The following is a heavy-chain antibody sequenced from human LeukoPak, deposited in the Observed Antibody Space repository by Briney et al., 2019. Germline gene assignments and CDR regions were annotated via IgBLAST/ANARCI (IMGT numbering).Heavy chain of an antibody. J-gene: IGHJ6*03. CDR1: GYTFASYD. CDR3: ARTAARKRGYYYYYMDV. CDR2: MNPNSGNT. V-gene: IGHV1-8*01. Sequence: ATVKVSCTASGYTFASYDINWVRQATGQGLEWMGWMNPNSGNTGYAQKSHGRVTMTRNTSISTAYMELSSLRSEDTAVYYCARTAARKRGYYYYYMDVWGKGTTVTVSS. D-gene: IGHD6-6*01.